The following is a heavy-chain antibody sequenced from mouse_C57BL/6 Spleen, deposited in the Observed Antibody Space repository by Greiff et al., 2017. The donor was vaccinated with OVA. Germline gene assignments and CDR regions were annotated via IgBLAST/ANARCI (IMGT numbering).Heavy chain of an antibody. CDR2: IDPSDSYT. Sequence: VQLKQPGAELVRPGTSVKLSCKASGYTFTSYWMHWVKQRPGQGLEWIGVIDPSDSYTNYNQKFKGKATLTVDTSSSTAYMQLSSLTSEDSAVYYCARDLPYYYGSSYWYFDVWGTGTTVTVSS. J-gene: IGHJ1*03. V-gene: IGHV1-59*01. CDR3: ARDLPYYYGSSYWYFDV. CDR1: GYTFTSYW. D-gene: IGHD1-1*01.